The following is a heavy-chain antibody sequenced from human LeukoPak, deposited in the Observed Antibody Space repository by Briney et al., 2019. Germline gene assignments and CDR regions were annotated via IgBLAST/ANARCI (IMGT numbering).Heavy chain of an antibody. CDR3: ARPIDSSGSLFDY. J-gene: IGHJ4*02. CDR1: GYSFTSYW. V-gene: IGHV5-51*01. Sequence: GESLKISCKGSGYSFTSYWIGRVRQMPGKGLEWMGIIYPGDSDTRYSPSFQGQVTISADKSISTAYLQWSSLKASDTAMYYCARPIDSSGSLFDYWGQGTLVTVSS. D-gene: IGHD3-22*01. CDR2: IYPGDSDT.